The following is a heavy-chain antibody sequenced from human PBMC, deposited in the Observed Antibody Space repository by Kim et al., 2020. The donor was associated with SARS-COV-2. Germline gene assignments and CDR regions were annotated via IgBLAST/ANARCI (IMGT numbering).Heavy chain of an antibody. CDR2: IRSKPKNYAT. Sequence: GGSLRLSCAASGFIFSGSGIHWVRQASGKGLEWVGRIRSKPKNYATAYAVSVKGRFTISREDSKSTAYLQMNSLESEDTAVYYCTRPSSSGDSWGQGTLVTVSS. CDR3: TRPSSSGDS. J-gene: IGHJ4*02. D-gene: IGHD6-19*01. V-gene: IGHV3-73*01. CDR1: GFIFSGSG.